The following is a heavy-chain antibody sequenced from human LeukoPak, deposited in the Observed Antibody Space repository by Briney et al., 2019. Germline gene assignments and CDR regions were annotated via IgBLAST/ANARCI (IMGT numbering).Heavy chain of an antibody. D-gene: IGHD2-2*02. CDR2: ISYDGSNK. V-gene: IGHV3-30*01. Sequence: PGRSLRLSCAASGFTFSSYAMHWVRQPPGKGLEWVAVISYDGSNKYYADSVKGRFTISRDNSKNTLYLQMNSLRAADTAVCYCARARVSSVVPAALRIPLAVWGKGTTVTVSS. CDR1: GFTFSSYA. J-gene: IGHJ6*04. CDR3: ARARVSSVVPAALRIPLAV.